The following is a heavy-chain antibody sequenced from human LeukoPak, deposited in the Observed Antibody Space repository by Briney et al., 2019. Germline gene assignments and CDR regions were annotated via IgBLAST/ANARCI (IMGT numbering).Heavy chain of an antibody. J-gene: IGHJ4*02. V-gene: IGHV1-2*02. Sequence: ASVKVSCKTSGYTFTGYYMHWVRQAPGQGLEWMGWINPNSGGTNYAQKFQGRVTMTRDTSISTAYMELSRLRSDDTAVYYCARAASVVPAAIQYYFDYWGQGTLVTGSS. D-gene: IGHD2-2*01. CDR2: INPNSGGT. CDR1: GYTFTGYY. CDR3: ARAASVVPAAIQYYFDY.